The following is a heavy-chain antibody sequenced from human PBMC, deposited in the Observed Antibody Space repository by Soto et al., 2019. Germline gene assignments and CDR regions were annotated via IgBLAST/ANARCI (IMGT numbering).Heavy chain of an antibody. Sequence: LRLSCAASGFTFDDYAMHWVRQAPGKGLEWVSGISWNSGSIGYADSVKGRFTISRDNAKNSLYLQMNSLRAEDTALYYCAKDIAEGVVATIGANYYYYYGMDVWGQGTTVTVSS. CDR3: AKDIAEGVVATIGANYYYYYGMDV. CDR1: GFTFDDYA. J-gene: IGHJ6*02. V-gene: IGHV3-9*01. CDR2: ISWNSGSI. D-gene: IGHD5-12*01.